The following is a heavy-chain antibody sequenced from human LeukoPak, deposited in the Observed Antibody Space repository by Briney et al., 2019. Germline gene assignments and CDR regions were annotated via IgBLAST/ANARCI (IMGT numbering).Heavy chain of an antibody. Sequence: SETLSLTCTVSGGSISSYYWSWIRQPPGKGLEWIGYIYTSESTNHNPSLKSRVTISVDTSKNQFSLKLSSVTAADTAVYYCARHGAAAGTHRAFYFDYWGQGTLVTVSS. CDR1: GGSISSYY. CDR3: ARHGAAAGTHRAFYFDY. CDR2: IYTSEST. J-gene: IGHJ4*02. V-gene: IGHV4-4*09. D-gene: IGHD6-13*01.